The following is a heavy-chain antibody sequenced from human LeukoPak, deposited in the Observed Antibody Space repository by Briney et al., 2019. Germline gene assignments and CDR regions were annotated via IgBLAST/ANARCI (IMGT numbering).Heavy chain of an antibody. CDR1: GGTFSSYA. J-gene: IGHJ4*02. D-gene: IGHD6-13*01. Sequence: SVKVSCKASGGTFSSYAISWVRQAPGQGLEWMGGIIPIFGTANYAQKFQGRVTITTDESTSTAYMELSSLRSEDTAVYYCASDGPGIAAAGTYYWGQGTLVTVSS. CDR2: IIPIFGTA. V-gene: IGHV1-69*05. CDR3: ASDGPGIAAAGTYY.